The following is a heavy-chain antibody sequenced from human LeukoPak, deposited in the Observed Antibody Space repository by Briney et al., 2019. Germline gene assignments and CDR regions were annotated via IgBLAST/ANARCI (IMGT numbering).Heavy chain of an antibody. CDR3: AGEDDSSGYYP. CDR2: IYYSGST. J-gene: IGHJ5*02. CDR1: GGSISSSSYY. Sequence: SETLSLTCTVSGGSISSSSYYWGWIRQPPGKGLEWIGSIYYSGSTYYNPSLKSRVTISVDTSKNQFSLKLSSVTAADTAVYYCAGEDDSSGYYPWGQGTLVTVSS. V-gene: IGHV4-39*07. D-gene: IGHD3-22*01.